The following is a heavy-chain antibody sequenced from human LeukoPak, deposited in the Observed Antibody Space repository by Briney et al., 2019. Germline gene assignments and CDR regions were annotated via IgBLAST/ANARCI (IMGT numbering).Heavy chain of an antibody. CDR2: IHSSANT. Sequence: SETLSLTCTVSGGSISTYYWSWLRQPPGEGLEWLGYIHSSANTNYNPSLKSRVTISVDTSKNQFSLKLSSVTAADTAVYYCAREPSRGDAFDIWGQGTMVTVSS. D-gene: IGHD3-10*01. CDR3: AREPSRGDAFDI. CDR1: GGSISTYY. V-gene: IGHV4-59*01. J-gene: IGHJ3*02.